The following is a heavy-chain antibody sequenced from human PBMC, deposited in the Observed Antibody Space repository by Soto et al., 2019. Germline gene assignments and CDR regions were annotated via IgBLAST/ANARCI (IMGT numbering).Heavy chain of an antibody. CDR1: EFTFSTYG. Sequence: VQLVESGGGVVQPGRSLRLTCAASEFTFSTYGMHWVRQAPGKGPEWVAVISSDGSNKYYADSVKGRFTISRDNSKNTLYLQMNSLRAEDTAVYYCAIEEYDYYYGMEVWGQGTTVTVSS. CDR2: ISSDGSNK. CDR3: AIEEYDYYYGMEV. J-gene: IGHJ6*02. V-gene: IGHV3-30*03. D-gene: IGHD6-6*01.